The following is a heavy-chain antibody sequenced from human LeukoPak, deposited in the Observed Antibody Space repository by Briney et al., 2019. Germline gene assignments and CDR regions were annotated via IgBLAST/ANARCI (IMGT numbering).Heavy chain of an antibody. V-gene: IGHV3-7*01. J-gene: IGHJ4*02. CDR3: ARCRDGYNYYFDY. Sequence: GGSLRLSCAASGFTFSSYWMSWVRQAPGKGLEWVANIKQDGSEKYYVDSVKGRFTISRDNAKNSLYLQMNSLRAEDTAVYHCARCRDGYNYYFDYWGQGTLVTVSS. D-gene: IGHD5-24*01. CDR2: IKQDGSEK. CDR1: GFTFSSYW.